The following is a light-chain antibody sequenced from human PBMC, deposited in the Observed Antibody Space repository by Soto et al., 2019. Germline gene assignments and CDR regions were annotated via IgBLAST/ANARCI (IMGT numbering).Light chain of an antibody. V-gene: IGKV3-15*01. CDR2: GAS. J-gene: IGKJ4*01. CDR3: QTSNDWPQLT. Sequence: EVVMTQSPATLSVSPGERATLSCRASQSISSNLAWYQQKPGQAPWLLIYGASTRATGIPARFSGSGSGTDVTLTISSLQSEDFAVYYGQTSNDWPQLTFGGGTKVEIK. CDR1: QSISSN.